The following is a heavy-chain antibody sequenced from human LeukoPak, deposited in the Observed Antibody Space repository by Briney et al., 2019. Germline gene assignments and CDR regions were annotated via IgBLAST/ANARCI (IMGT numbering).Heavy chain of an antibody. CDR2: ITGSGGST. Sequence: GGSLSLSCAASGFTFSNYVMNWVRQAPGKGLEWVSTITGSGGSTYYADSVKGRFTISRDSSKNTLYLQIDSLRAEDTAIYYCAKGIAGSRSSSSPDYWGQGTLVTVSS. D-gene: IGHD2-2*01. CDR1: GFTFSNYV. V-gene: IGHV3-23*01. CDR3: AKGIAGSRSSSSPDY. J-gene: IGHJ4*02.